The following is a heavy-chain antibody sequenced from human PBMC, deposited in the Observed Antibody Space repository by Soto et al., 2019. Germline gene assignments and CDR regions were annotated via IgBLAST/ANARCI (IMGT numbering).Heavy chain of an antibody. Sequence: SETLSLTCSVLDDSISDSRYYWGWIRQSPEKGLEWIGSISHDGHAYYNPPLKSRVTLFADTSRNQFSLKMKSVTVADMALYFCARQVYGVYLGVNWFDPWGQGAPVTVSS. CDR3: ARQVYGVYLGVNWFDP. J-gene: IGHJ5*02. CDR1: DDSISDSRYY. D-gene: IGHD4-17*01. CDR2: ISHDGHA. V-gene: IGHV4-39*01.